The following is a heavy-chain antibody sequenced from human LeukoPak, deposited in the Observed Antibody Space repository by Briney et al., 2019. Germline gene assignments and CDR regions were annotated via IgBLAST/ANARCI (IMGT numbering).Heavy chain of an antibody. V-gene: IGHV4-59*01. CDR1: GGSISSYY. CDR2: IYYSGST. D-gene: IGHD5-18*01. Sequence: TPSETLSLTCTVSGGSISSYYWSWIRQPPGKGLEWIGYIYYSGSTNYNPSLKSRVTISVDTSKNQFSLKLSSVTAADTAVYYCATLGGYSSMGPMGSNWFDPWGQGTLVTVSS. J-gene: IGHJ5*02. CDR3: ATLGGYSSMGPMGSNWFDP.